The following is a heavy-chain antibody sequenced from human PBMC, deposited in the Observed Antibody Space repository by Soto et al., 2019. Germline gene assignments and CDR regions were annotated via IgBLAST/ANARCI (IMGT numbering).Heavy chain of an antibody. J-gene: IGHJ2*01. CDR1: GFIFRTYG. V-gene: IGHV3-30*18. Sequence: QVQLVGSGGGVVQPGRSLRLSCAASGFIFRTYGIHWVRQAPGKGLEWVALISYDGSNKYYADSVKGRFTISRDNSKNTLYLQRTSLRAEDTAVYYCAKDSLGDCVLAWYFDLWGRGTLVTVSS. D-gene: IGHD2-21*02. CDR2: ISYDGSNK. CDR3: AKDSLGDCVLAWYFDL.